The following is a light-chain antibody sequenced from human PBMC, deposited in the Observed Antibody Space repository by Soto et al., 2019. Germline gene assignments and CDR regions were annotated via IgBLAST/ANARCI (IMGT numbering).Light chain of an antibody. CDR3: SSYTHTSDYVL. Sequence: QSALTQPASVSGSPGQSITISCTGTSSDIGLYKFVYWYQQHPGEAPKLILYDVSNRASGVSNRFSGSRSGNTASLTISGLQAEDEGDYYCSSYTHTSDYVLFGGGTKLTVL. J-gene: IGLJ3*02. CDR1: SSDIGLYKF. CDR2: DVS. V-gene: IGLV2-14*03.